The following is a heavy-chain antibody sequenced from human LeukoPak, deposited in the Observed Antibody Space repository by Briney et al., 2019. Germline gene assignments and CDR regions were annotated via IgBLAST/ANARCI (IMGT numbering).Heavy chain of an antibody. Sequence: SETLSLTCTVSGASLSNYYWSWIRQPAGKGLELIGRIYTSGSTNYNPSFKSRVTMSVDTSKNQFSLNLSSVTAADTAMYYCTRGSLAPDYWGQGTLVTVSS. CDR2: IYTSGST. J-gene: IGHJ4*02. D-gene: IGHD2-15*01. CDR3: TRGSLAPDY. V-gene: IGHV4-4*07. CDR1: GASLSNYY.